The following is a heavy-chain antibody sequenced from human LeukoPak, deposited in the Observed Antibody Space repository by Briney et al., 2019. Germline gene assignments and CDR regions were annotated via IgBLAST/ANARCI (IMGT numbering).Heavy chain of an antibody. Sequence: PSETLSLTCAVSGGSISSGGYSWSWIRQPPGKGLEWIGYIYYSGSTYYNPSLKSRVTISVDTSKNQFSLKLSSVTAADTAVYYCARVRAEGYCSSTSCYSWFDPWGQGTLVTVSS. CDR3: ARVRAEGYCSSTSCYSWFDP. CDR1: GGSISSGGYS. V-gene: IGHV4-31*11. CDR2: IYYSGST. J-gene: IGHJ5*02. D-gene: IGHD2-2*02.